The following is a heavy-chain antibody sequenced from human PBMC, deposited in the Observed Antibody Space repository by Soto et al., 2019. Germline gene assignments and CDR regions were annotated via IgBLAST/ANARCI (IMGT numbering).Heavy chain of an antibody. CDR3: ARVQHSSGSYRWFDP. CDR2: VYSSGST. Sequence: LSLTCTFSGASISGYYCSWIRQPAGKGLEYIGRVYSSGSTNYSPSLNGRVTMSVDTSQNQFSLKLTSVTAADTAVYYCARVQHSSGSYRWFDPWGQGTLVTVSS. CDR1: GASISGYY. V-gene: IGHV4-4*07. D-gene: IGHD6-19*01. J-gene: IGHJ5*02.